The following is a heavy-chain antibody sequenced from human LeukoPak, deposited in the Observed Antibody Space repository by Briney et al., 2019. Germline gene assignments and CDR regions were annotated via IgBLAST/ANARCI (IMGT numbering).Heavy chain of an antibody. V-gene: IGHV4-4*02. CDR2: IYHSGST. CDR3: ARAAPRGYSYGLVRWFDP. J-gene: IGHJ5*02. D-gene: IGHD5-18*01. Sequence: SETLSLTCAVSGGSISSSNWWSWVRQPPGKGLEWIGEIYHSGSTNYNPSLKSRVTISVDTSKNQFSLKLSSVTAADTAVYYCARAAPRGYSYGLVRWFDPWGQGTLVTVSS. CDR1: GGSISSSNW.